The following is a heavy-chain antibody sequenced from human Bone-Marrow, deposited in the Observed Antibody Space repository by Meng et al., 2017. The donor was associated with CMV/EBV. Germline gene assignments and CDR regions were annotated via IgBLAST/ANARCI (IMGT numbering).Heavy chain of an antibody. CDR2: ISGSGSGT. Sequence: AMSWVRQAPRKGMGWVSAISGSGSGTYYADSVEGRLTISRDNSKNTLCLQMNSLRAEDTAVYYCAKDTFPCSSTSCYILARGTSYFDYWGQGTLVTAPQ. D-gene: IGHD2-2*02. CDR3: AKDTFPCSSTSCYILARGTSYFDY. J-gene: IGHJ4*02. V-gene: IGHV3-23*01. CDR1: A.